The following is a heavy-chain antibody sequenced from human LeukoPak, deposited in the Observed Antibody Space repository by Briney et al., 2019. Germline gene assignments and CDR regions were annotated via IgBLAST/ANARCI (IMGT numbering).Heavy chain of an antibody. V-gene: IGHV1-2*04. D-gene: IGHD3-3*01. CDR3: ARDWSGYSGFDY. Sequence: ASVKVSCKASGYTFTAYYLHWVRQAPGQGLEWMGWINPNTGDTNYAQKFQGWVTMTRDTSISTVYIELNRLTSDDTAVYYCARDWSGYSGFDYWGQGTLVTVSS. J-gene: IGHJ4*02. CDR2: INPNTGDT. CDR1: GYTFTAYY.